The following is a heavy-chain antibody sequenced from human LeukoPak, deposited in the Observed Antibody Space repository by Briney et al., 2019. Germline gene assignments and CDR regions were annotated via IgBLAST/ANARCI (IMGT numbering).Heavy chain of an antibody. Sequence: SETLSLTCTVSGGSIRSYYWSWIRQPPGKGLEWIGYIYYSGSTNYNPSLKSRVTISVDTSKNQFSLKLSSVTAADTAVYYCARRSYYYYYGMDVWGQGTTVTVSS. CDR3: ARRSYYYYYGMDV. CDR2: IYYSGST. J-gene: IGHJ6*02. CDR1: GGSIRSYY. V-gene: IGHV4-59*08.